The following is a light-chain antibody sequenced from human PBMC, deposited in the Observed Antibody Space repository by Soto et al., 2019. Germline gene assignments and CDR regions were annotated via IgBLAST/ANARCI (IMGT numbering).Light chain of an antibody. J-gene: IGKJ1*01. CDR3: QQYNTYSRT. V-gene: IGKV1-5*03. CDR1: QSVSSW. Sequence: DIQMTQSPSTLSSFVGDRVTLTCRASQSVSSWLAWYEQKPGKANKLLIYKASSLESGVPSRFRGSGSGTEFTLTISSLKPDDIETYYCQQYNTYSRTFGQGTKVEI. CDR2: KAS.